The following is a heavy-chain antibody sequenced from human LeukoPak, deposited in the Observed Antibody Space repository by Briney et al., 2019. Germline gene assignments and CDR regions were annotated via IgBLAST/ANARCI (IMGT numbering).Heavy chain of an antibody. Sequence: PSETLSLTCSVSGGAISDTNYYWGWIRQPPGRGPEWIGSIYYSGSVYYNASLRSRLTLSVDTPKNQFSLKLNSVTATDTAVYYCARGKYALLWFGELLRQDWFDPWGQGTLVTVSS. D-gene: IGHD3-10*01. CDR1: GGAISDTNYY. CDR3: ARGKYALLWFGELLRQDWFDP. J-gene: IGHJ5*02. CDR2: IYYSGSV. V-gene: IGHV4-39*02.